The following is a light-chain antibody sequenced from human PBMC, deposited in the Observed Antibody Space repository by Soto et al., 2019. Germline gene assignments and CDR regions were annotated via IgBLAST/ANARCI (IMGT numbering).Light chain of an antibody. CDR3: LLSYRGAEEV. V-gene: IGLV7-46*01. CDR2: DTS. CDR1: TGAVTSGHY. J-gene: IGLJ2*01. Sequence: QAVVTQEPSLTVSPGGTVTLTCGSSTGAVTSGHYPYWFQQKPGQAPRTLIYDTSNKHSWTPARFSGSLLGGKATLTLSGAQPEDEADYYCLLSYRGAEEVFGGGTKVTVL.